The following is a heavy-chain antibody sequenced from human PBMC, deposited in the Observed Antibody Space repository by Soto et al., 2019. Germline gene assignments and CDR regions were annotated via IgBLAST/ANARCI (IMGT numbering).Heavy chain of an antibody. J-gene: IGHJ6*02. CDR1: GYTFTDHY. CDR2: INPHSGVT. Sequence: QVQLVQSGAEVKKPGASVKVSYVASGYTFTDHYIHWVRQAPGQGLEWMGWINPHSGVTIYAQKFQGRVTLTRDTSISTASMELSRLRSDDTAVYYCARGRTVNFYGMDVWGQGTTVTVSS. D-gene: IGHD4-17*01. V-gene: IGHV1-2*02. CDR3: ARGRTVNFYGMDV.